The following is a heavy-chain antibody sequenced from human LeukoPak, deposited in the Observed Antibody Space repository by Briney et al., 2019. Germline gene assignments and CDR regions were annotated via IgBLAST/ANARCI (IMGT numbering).Heavy chain of an antibody. J-gene: IGHJ5*02. Sequence: GASVQVSRKASGYTFPSYDINWVRQATGQGLAWMGWMYPNSCNTGYAQKFQGRVTMTRTTSISTAYMQLSSLRSADTAVYYCARGRIVATNARVDNWFDPWGQGTLVTVSS. CDR1: GYTFPSYD. CDR3: ARGRIVATNARVDNWFDP. CDR2: MYPNSCNT. V-gene: IGHV1-8*01. D-gene: IGHD5-12*01.